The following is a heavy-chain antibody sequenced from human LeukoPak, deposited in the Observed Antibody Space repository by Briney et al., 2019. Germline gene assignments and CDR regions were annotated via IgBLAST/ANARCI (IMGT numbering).Heavy chain of an antibody. CDR3: ASGPPFLKYFEY. J-gene: IGHJ4*02. Sequence: PGGSLRLSRAASGFTFSTYVMNWFRAAPGKGLEWVSTISVGAEYIFYADSVKGRFTISRDDSNNALYLQMHSLRAEDTALYYCASGPPFLKYFEYWGQGTLVTVSS. V-gene: IGHV3-23*01. D-gene: IGHD3-3*01. CDR1: GFTFSTYV. CDR2: ISVGAEYI.